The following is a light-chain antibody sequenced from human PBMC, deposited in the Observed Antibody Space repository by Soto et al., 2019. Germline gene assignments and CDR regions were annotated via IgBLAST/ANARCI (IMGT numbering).Light chain of an antibody. CDR1: SSDVGGYNY. V-gene: IGLV2-14*01. J-gene: IGLJ2*01. CDR3: SSYTSSSTPMV. Sequence: QSALTQPASVSGSPGQSITISCTGTSSDVGGYNYVSSYQQHPGQAPKLMIYDVSTRPSGVPNRFSGSESGNTASLTISGLQDEDEADYYCSSYTSSSTPMVFGGGTKVTVL. CDR2: DVS.